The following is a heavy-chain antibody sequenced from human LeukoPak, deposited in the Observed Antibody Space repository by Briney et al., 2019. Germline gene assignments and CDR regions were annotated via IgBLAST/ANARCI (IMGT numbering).Heavy chain of an antibody. CDR3: AKDHRPHDDGLNYFDY. CDR2: ISYDRREK. Sequence: PGGSLRLSCAASGFTFSSYAMHWVRQAPGKGLEWVALISYDRREKYYADSVKGRFTISRDNSKSTLYLQMNSLTIKDTALYFCAKDHRPHDDGLNYFDYWGLGTLVTVSS. D-gene: IGHD4-17*01. CDR1: GFTFSSYA. V-gene: IGHV3-30*07. J-gene: IGHJ4*02.